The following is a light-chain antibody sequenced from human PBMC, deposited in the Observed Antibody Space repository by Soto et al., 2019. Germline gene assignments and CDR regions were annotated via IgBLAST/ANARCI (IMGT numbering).Light chain of an antibody. CDR1: SGYVGTYSL. CDR2: EGH. J-gene: IGLJ3*02. V-gene: IGLV2-14*02. CDR3: SSYTSGTTRL. Sequence: QSALAQPASVSGSPGQSITISCTGASGYVGTYSLVSWYQQHPGKAPKVVIYEGHKRPSGVPDRFSGSTSVNTASLTISGLQTDDEADYYCSSYTSGTTRLFGGGTKLTVL.